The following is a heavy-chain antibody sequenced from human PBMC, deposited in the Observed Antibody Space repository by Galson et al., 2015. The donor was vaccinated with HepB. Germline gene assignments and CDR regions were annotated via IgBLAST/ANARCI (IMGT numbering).Heavy chain of an antibody. V-gene: IGHV5-51*01. D-gene: IGHD6-19*01. CDR1: GYSFTSYW. J-gene: IGHJ4*02. Sequence: QSGAEVKKPGESLTISCKGSGYSFTSYWIGWVRQMPGKGLEWMVIIYPGDSDTRYSPSFQGQVATSADKSISTAYLQWSSLKASDTAMYYCARAGYSSGWRFDYWGQGTLVTVSS. CDR3: ARAGYSSGWRFDY. CDR2: IYPGDSDT.